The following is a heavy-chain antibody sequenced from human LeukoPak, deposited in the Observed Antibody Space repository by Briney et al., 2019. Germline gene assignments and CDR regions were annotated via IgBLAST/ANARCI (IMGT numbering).Heavy chain of an antibody. CDR1: GASLSSGGYF. CDR2: IETSGST. CDR3: ARALCINGICECFDP. D-gene: IGHD2-8*01. Sequence: PSDTLSLTCTVSGASLSSGGYFWSWIRQPAGKGVEWIGRIETSGSTNYNPSLKSRVTISVDTSKNQFSLKLRSVTAADTAVYYCARALCINGICECFDPWGQGTLVTVSS. J-gene: IGHJ5*02. V-gene: IGHV4-61*02.